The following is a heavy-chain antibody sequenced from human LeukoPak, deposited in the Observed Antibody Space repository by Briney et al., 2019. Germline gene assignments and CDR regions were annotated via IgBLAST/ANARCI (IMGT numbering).Heavy chain of an antibody. D-gene: IGHD6-13*01. J-gene: IGHJ5*02. CDR2: INPNSGGT. CDR1: GYTFTSYD. Sequence: ASVKVSCKASGYTFTSYDINWVRQAPGQGLEWMGWINPNSGGTNYAQKFQGRVTMTRDTSISTAYMELSRLRSDDTAVYYCARDRGSSLPIYARPANWFDPWGQGTLVTVSS. V-gene: IGHV1-2*02. CDR3: ARDRGSSLPIYARPANWFDP.